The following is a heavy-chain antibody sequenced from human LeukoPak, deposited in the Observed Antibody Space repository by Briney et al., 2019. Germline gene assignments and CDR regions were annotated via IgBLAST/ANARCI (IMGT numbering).Heavy chain of an antibody. CDR1: GGTFSSYA. D-gene: IGHD3-3*01. V-gene: IGHV1-69*05. Sequence: GASVKVSCKASGGTFSSYAISWVRQAPGQGLEWMGGIIPIFGTANYAQKFQGRVTITTDESTSTDYMELSSLRSEDTAVYYCARVLGDFWSGPHNWFDPWGQGTLVTVSS. CDR3: ARVLGDFWSGPHNWFDP. J-gene: IGHJ5*02. CDR2: IIPIFGTA.